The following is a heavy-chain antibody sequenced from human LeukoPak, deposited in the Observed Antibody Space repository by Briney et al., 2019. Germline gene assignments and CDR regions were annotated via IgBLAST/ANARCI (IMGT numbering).Heavy chain of an antibody. V-gene: IGHV4-59*01. CDR3: ARDDTVSMDV. CDR2: IYYSGST. Sequence: SETLSLTFTVSGGSISSYYWSWIRQPPGKGLEWIGYIYYSGSTNYNPSLKSRVTISVDTSKNQFSLKLSSVTAADTAVYYCARDDTVSMDVWGQGTTVTVSS. J-gene: IGHJ6*02. D-gene: IGHD4-17*01. CDR1: GGSISSYY.